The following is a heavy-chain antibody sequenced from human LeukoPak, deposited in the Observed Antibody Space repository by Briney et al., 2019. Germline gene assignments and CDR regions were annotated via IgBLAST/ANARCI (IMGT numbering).Heavy chain of an antibody. V-gene: IGHV3-30*04. J-gene: IGHJ4*02. CDR1: GFTFSSYA. CDR2: ISYDGSNK. CDR3: ARDHFDY. Sequence: GGSLRLSSAASGFTFSSYAMHWVRQAPGKGLEWVAVISYDGSNKYYADSVKGRFTISRDTSKNTLYLQMNSLRAEDTAVYYCARDHFDYWGPVTLVTVSS.